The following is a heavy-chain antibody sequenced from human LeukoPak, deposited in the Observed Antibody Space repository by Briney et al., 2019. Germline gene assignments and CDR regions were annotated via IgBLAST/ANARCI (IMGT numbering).Heavy chain of an antibody. CDR1: GFTFSSYA. J-gene: IGHJ5*02. CDR2: ISSNGGST. Sequence: GGSLRLSCSASGFTFSSYAMHWVRQAPGKGLEYVSAISSNGGSTYYVDSVKGRFTISRDNSKNTLYLRMSSLRAEDTAVHYCVKATPGDSSGYYYPFRSWGQGTLVTVSS. CDR3: VKATPGDSSGYYYPFRS. V-gene: IGHV3-64D*09. D-gene: IGHD3-22*01.